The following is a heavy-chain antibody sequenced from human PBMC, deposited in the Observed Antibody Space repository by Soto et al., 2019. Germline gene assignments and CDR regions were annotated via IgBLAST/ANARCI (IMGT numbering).Heavy chain of an antibody. V-gene: IGHV3-23*01. Sequence: EVQLLESGGGLVQPGGSLRLACAASGFTFSSYAMSWVRQAPGKGLEWVSAISGSGGTTYYADSVEGRFTISRDNSKNTLYLQMNGLRAEDTAVYSCAKSGVVAATRFPPGYFQHWGGGTLATVSS. CDR3: AKSGVVAATRFPPGYFQH. J-gene: IGHJ1*01. CDR1: GFTFSSYA. D-gene: IGHD2-15*01. CDR2: ISGSGGTT.